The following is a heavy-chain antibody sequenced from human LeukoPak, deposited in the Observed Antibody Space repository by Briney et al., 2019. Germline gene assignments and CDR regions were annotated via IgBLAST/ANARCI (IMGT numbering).Heavy chain of an antibody. Sequence: PGGSLRLSCAASGFTFSSYWMSWVRQAPGKGLEWLANIKQDGSEKYYVDSVKGRFTISRDNAKNSLYLQMNSLRAEDTAVYYCARGRSSSSGSDYYYYYMDVWGKGTTVTVSS. CDR3: ARGRSSSSGSDYYYYYMDV. J-gene: IGHJ6*03. D-gene: IGHD6-6*01. CDR1: GFTFSSYW. CDR2: IKQDGSEK. V-gene: IGHV3-7*01.